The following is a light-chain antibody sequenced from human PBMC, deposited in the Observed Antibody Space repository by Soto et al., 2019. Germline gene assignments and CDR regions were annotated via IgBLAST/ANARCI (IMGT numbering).Light chain of an antibody. CDR2: DVS. V-gene: IGLV2-14*03. CDR1: SSDVGGYNY. Sequence: QSALTQPASVSESPGQSITISCTGTSSDVGGYNYVSWFQQHPDKAPKLIIYDVSNRPSGVSNRFSGSKSGNTASLTISGLQAEDEADYYCSLFRSLSNVTFTVLFGGVTKLTVL. J-gene: IGLJ3*02. CDR3: SLFRSLSNVTFTVL.